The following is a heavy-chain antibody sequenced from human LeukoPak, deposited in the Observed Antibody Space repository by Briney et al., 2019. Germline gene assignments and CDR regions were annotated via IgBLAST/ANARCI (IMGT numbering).Heavy chain of an antibody. J-gene: IGHJ4*02. CDR3: ARDSGYCGGDCYHDY. Sequence: PGGSLRLSCAASGFTFSSYWMHWVRQAPGKGLVWVSRINSDGSSTNYADSVKGRFTISRDNAKNTLYLQMNSLRAEDTAVYYCARDSGYCGGDCYHDYWGQGTLVTVSS. CDR2: INSDGSST. CDR1: GFTFSSYW. D-gene: IGHD2-21*02. V-gene: IGHV3-74*01.